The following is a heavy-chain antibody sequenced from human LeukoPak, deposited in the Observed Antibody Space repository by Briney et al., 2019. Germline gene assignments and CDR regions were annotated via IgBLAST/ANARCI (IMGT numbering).Heavy chain of an antibody. Sequence: SETLSLTCTVSGCSISSSSYYWGWIRQPPGEGPEWIGSISYSGRTHYNPSLKSRVSISVDTSKNQLSLNLSSVTAADTAVYYCAIKKTDATNGPYTCGQGTTVTVSS. CDR2: ISYSGRT. CDR3: AIKKTDATNGPYT. J-gene: IGHJ6*01. CDR1: GCSISSSSYY. D-gene: IGHD1-1*01. V-gene: IGHV4-39*01.